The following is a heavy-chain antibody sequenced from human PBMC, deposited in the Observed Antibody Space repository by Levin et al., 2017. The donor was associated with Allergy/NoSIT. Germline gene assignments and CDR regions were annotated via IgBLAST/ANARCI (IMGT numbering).Heavy chain of an antibody. J-gene: IGHJ6*02. CDR1: DDSISSDNHF. CDR3: ARDQILGLQRDGGLYDYGMDV. CDR2: IHYSGST. V-gene: IGHV4-30-4*01. Sequence: SETLSLTCTVSDDSISSDNHFWTWIRQPPGKGLEWIGNIHYSGSTYYNPSLKSRVTFSVDTSQRQFSLTLISVTAADTAVYYCARDQILGLQRDGGLYDYGMDVWGQGTTVTVSS. D-gene: IGHD5-24*01.